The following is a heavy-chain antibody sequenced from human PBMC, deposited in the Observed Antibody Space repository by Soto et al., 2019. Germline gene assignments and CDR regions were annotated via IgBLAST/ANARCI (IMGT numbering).Heavy chain of an antibody. CDR2: IYHSGST. Sequence: SETLSLTCAVSGYSISSGYYWGWIRQPPGKGLEWIGSIYHSGSTYYNPSLKSRVTISVDTSKNQFSLKLSSVTAADTAVYYCARGTGAYYYYYYGMDVWGQGTTVTVSS. V-gene: IGHV4-38-2*01. CDR3: ARGTGAYYYYYYGMDV. J-gene: IGHJ6*02. CDR1: GYSISSGYY.